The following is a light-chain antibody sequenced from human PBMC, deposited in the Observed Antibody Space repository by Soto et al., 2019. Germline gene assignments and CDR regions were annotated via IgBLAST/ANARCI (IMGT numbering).Light chain of an antibody. Sequence: EIVMTQSPATLSVSPGESATLSCRASQSVSSNLAWYQQKPGQAPRLLIYGASTRATGISASFSGSGSGTDFTLTISSLQSEDFAIYYCQHYNNWPRTFGQGTKVEI. CDR3: QHYNNWPRT. J-gene: IGKJ1*01. CDR2: GAS. V-gene: IGKV3-15*01. CDR1: QSVSSN.